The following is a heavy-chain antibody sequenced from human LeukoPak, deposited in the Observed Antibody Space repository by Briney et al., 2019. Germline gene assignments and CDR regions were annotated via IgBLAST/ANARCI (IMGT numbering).Heavy chain of an antibody. CDR2: ISGSGDRT. J-gene: IGHJ4*02. Sequence: QTGGSLRLSCAASGFTFSNYAMTWVRRAPGKGLEWLSTISGSGDRTFYADSVKGRFTISRDNSKSTVYLQTNRLRAEDSAVYYCAKDATPYYWGQGTLVTVSS. CDR3: AKDATPYY. V-gene: IGHV3-23*01. D-gene: IGHD2-15*01. CDR1: GFTFSNYA.